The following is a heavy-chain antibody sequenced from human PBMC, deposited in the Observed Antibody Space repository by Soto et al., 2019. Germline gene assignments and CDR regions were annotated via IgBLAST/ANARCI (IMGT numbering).Heavy chain of an antibody. CDR1: GFSLSTSGVG. J-gene: IGHJ4*02. CDR2: IYWDDDK. D-gene: IGHD3-10*01. Sequence: QITLKESGPTLVKPTQTLTLTCTFSGFSLSTSGVGVGWIRQPPGKALEWLALIYWDDDKRYSPSLKSRLTIXXDXSXXQVVLTMTNMDPVDTATYYCAHRRALRGVIITFDYWGQGTLVTVSS. V-gene: IGHV2-5*02. CDR3: AHRRALRGVIITFDY.